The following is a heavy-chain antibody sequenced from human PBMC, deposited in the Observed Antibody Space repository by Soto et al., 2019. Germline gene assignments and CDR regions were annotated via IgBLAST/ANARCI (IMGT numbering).Heavy chain of an antibody. CDR1: GFTFSNYA. CDR2: VSHDGNNQ. J-gene: IGHJ2*01. V-gene: IGHV3-30-3*01. CDR3: ARDGATQMRRPWYFDL. Sequence: QVQLVESGGGVVQPGRSLRLSCAVSGFTFSNYAMHWVSQAPGKGLEWVAIVSHDGNNQYYADSAKGRFTISRDNSENTLYLQMNSLRTEDTAVFYCARDGATQMRRPWYFDLWGRGTLVTVSS.